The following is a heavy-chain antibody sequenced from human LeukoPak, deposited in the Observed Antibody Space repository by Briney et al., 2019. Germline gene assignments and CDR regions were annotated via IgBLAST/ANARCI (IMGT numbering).Heavy chain of an antibody. CDR2: ISSFSSTI. Sequence: GGSLRLFCAASGFTFSSYEMNWVRQAPGKGLEWVSYISSFSSTIYYADSVMGRFTISRDNSKNTLYLQMNSLRAEDTAVYYCAKDSRGYQDYFDYWGQGTLVTVSS. V-gene: IGHV3-48*03. CDR3: AKDSRGYQDYFDY. CDR1: GFTFSSYE. D-gene: IGHD3-22*01. J-gene: IGHJ4*02.